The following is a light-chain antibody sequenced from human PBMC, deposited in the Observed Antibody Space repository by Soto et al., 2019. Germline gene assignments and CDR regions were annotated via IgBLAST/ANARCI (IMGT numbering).Light chain of an antibody. Sequence: QSVLTHPPSVSAAPGQKVTISCAGSSSNIGNNYVSWYQHLPGTAPKRLIYDDDKRPSGIPDRFSGSKSGTSATLGITGLQTGDEADYYCGTWDSSLTAYVFGTGTKLTVL. CDR3: GTWDSSLTAYV. CDR2: DDD. CDR1: SSNIGNNY. V-gene: IGLV1-51*01. J-gene: IGLJ1*01.